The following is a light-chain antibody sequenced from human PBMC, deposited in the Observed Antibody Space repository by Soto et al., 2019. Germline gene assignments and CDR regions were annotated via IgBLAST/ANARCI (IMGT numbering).Light chain of an antibody. Sequence: QSALTQPPSASGSPGQSVTISCTGTSSDVGAYNYVSWYQQYPGKAPKLMIYAVNKRPSGVPDRFSGSKSGKTASLTVSGLQPEDEAEYHCTSYAGSNIWVFGGGTKLTVL. CDR2: AVN. V-gene: IGLV2-8*01. CDR3: TSYAGSNIWV. CDR1: SSDVGAYNY. J-gene: IGLJ3*02.